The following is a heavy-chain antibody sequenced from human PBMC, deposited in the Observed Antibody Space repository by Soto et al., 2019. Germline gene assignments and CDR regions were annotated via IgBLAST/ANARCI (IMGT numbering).Heavy chain of an antibody. Sequence: EVQLLESGGGLVQPGGSLRLSCAASGFTFSSYAMSWVRQAPGKGLEWVSAIIGSGGSTYYADSVKGRFTISRDNSKNTLYLQMNSMRADDNAVYYCAKDLGEVHDFWSGYCTGFDYWGQGTLVTVSS. CDR3: AKDLGEVHDFWSGYCTGFDY. CDR1: GFTFSSYA. D-gene: IGHD3-3*01. CDR2: IIGSGGST. J-gene: IGHJ4*02. V-gene: IGHV3-23*01.